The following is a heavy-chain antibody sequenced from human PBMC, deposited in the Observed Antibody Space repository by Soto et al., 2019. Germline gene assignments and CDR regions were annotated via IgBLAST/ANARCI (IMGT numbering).Heavy chain of an antibody. D-gene: IGHD6-6*01. CDR1: GFTFSSYA. CDR2: ISGSGGST. CDR3: AKGSSASERASPGY. V-gene: IGHV3-23*01. J-gene: IGHJ4*02. Sequence: EVQLLESGGGLVQPGGSLRLSCAASGFTFSSYAMNWVRQAPGKGLEWVSAISGSGGSTYYADSGKGRFTISRDNSKNALYLKINSLRAEDTAVYYCAKGSSASERASPGYWGQGTLVSVSS.